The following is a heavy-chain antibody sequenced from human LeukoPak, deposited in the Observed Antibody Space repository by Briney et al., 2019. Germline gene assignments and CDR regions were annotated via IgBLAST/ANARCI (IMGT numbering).Heavy chain of an antibody. J-gene: IGHJ4*02. CDR3: AKGTGGYYGPFDS. Sequence: GRSLRLSCAASGFNFDGFALFWVRQAPGQGLEYVSGINWNSGRVDYADSVKGRFTTSRDNAKNSLYLQMNSLRVEDTALYYCAKGTGGYYGPFDSWGQGTLVTVSS. D-gene: IGHD3-22*01. V-gene: IGHV3-9*01. CDR1: GFNFDGFA. CDR2: INWNSGRV.